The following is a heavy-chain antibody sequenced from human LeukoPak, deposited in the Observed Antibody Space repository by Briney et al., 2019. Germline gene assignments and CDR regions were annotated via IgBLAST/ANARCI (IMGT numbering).Heavy chain of an antibody. V-gene: IGHV3-23*01. CDR3: AKIVVRENDF. CDR2: ISDSGGT. D-gene: IGHD1-26*01. J-gene: IGHJ4*02. CDR1: GFTFSSYA. Sequence: GGSLRLSCAASGFTFSSYAISWVRQAPGKGLEWVSAISDSGGTYYADSVKGRFTISRDNSKNTLYLQMNSLRAEDTAVYYCAKIVVRENDFWGQGTLVTVSS.